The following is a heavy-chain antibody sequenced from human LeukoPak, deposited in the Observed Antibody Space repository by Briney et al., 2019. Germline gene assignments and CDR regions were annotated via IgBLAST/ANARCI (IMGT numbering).Heavy chain of an antibody. CDR1: GFTFSSYA. D-gene: IGHD6-19*01. V-gene: IGHV3-23*01. CDR3: AKDDAKQWLVLDY. Sequence: PGGSLRLSCAASGFTFSSYAMSWVRRAPGKGLGWVSAVSGSGGSTYYADSVKGRFTISRDNSKNTLYLQMNSLRAEDTAVYYCAKDDAKQWLVLDYWGQGTLVTVSS. CDR2: VSGSGGST. J-gene: IGHJ4*02.